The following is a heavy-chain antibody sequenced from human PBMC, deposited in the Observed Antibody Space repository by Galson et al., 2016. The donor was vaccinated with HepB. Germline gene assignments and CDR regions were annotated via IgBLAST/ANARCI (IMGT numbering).Heavy chain of an antibody. J-gene: IGHJ4*02. CDR2: IYQGETA. CDR3: ARGTYDFWSGFPPTEYYVDY. D-gene: IGHD3-3*01. CDR1: GVSITSGGFS. Sequence: TLSLTCAVSGVSITSGGFSWNWIRQPPGKGLEWIGYIYQGETAYYTPSLRSRVTMALHRTNNLFSLKLSSVTAADTAVYYCARGTYDFWSGFPPTEYYVDYGGQGALVAVSS. V-gene: IGHV4-30-2*01.